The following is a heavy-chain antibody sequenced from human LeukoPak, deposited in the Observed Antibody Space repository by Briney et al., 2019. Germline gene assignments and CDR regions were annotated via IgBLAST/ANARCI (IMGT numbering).Heavy chain of an antibody. Sequence: PGGSPRLSCAASGFTLSNYAMSWVRQAPGKGLEWVSSISGSGGTTYYADSVKGRFTISRVNSKNTLYLEMNSLRAEDTAVYYCAKDMARYCSGGTCPNYFDYWGQGTLVTVSS. D-gene: IGHD2-15*01. CDR1: GFTLSNYA. V-gene: IGHV3-23*01. J-gene: IGHJ4*02. CDR2: ISGSGGTT. CDR3: AKDMARYCSGGTCPNYFDY.